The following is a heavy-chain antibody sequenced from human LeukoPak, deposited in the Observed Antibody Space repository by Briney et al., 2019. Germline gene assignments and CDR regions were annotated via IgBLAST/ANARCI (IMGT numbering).Heavy chain of an antibody. J-gene: IGHJ4*02. Sequence: ASVKVSCKASGGTFSSYDINWVRQATGQGLEWMGWMNPNSGNTGYAQKFQGRVTMTRNTSISTAYMELSSLRSEDTAVYYCARGNPGSGWYYVYWGQGTLVTVSS. CDR3: ARGNPGSGWYYVY. CDR1: GGTFSSYD. CDR2: MNPNSGNT. D-gene: IGHD6-19*01. V-gene: IGHV1-8*02.